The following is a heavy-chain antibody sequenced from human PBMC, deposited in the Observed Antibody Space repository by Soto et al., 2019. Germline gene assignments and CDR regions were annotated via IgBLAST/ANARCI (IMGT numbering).Heavy chain of an antibody. D-gene: IGHD6-13*01. CDR2: ISAYNGNT. CDR3: ARDHPDSSSWYYFDY. CDR1: GYTFPHYG. J-gene: IGHJ4*02. V-gene: IGHV1-18*01. Sequence: ASVKVSCKASGYTFPHYGISWVRQAPGQGLEWMGWISAYNGNTNYAQKLQGRVTMTTDTSTSTAYMELRSLRSDDTAVYYCARDHPDSSSWYYFDYWGQGTLVTVSS.